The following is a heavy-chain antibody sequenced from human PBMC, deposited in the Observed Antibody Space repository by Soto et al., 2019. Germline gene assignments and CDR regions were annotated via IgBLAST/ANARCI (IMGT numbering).Heavy chain of an antibody. D-gene: IGHD6-6*01. CDR2: ISVSSTYA. V-gene: IGHV3-11*05. CDR1: GFTFSDYY. Sequence: GGSLRLSCAASGFTFSDYYMSWIRQALGKGLECVAYISVSSTYANYADSVEGRFTISRDNAENSLFLQMNSLRADDTAVYYCARGVRYYFDYWGQGTLVTVPS. CDR3: ARGVRYYFDY. J-gene: IGHJ4*02.